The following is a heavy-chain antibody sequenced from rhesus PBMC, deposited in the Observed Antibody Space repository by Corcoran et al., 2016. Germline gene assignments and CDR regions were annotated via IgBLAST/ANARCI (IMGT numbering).Heavy chain of an antibody. V-gene: IGHV1-111*02. CDR1: GYTFTDYY. J-gene: IGHJ4*01. CDR2: VETEDGEA. D-gene: IGHD5-24*01. Sequence: EVQLVQSGAEVKKPGASVKISCKASGYTFTDYYLHCVRQAPGKGLEWMGRVETEDGEAKHAQKFQDRVSITAETSTDTAYMELRSLRSEDTAVYYCATLGGTGIDYWGQGVLVTVSS. CDR3: ATLGGTGIDY.